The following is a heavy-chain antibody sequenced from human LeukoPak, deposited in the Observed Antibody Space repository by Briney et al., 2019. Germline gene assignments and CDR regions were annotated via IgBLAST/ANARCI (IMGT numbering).Heavy chain of an antibody. D-gene: IGHD3-16*01. J-gene: IGHJ4*02. V-gene: IGHV4-59*12. Sequence: SETLSLTCSVSGGSMKDYYWSWIRQPPGKGLEWIAYINDNGHSGYNPALESRVTISVYTSKNHFSLRLRSVTAADTAVYFCARESADYVRGSFSVYWGQGILVTVSS. CDR1: GGSMKDYY. CDR2: INDNGHS. CDR3: ARESADYVRGSFSVY.